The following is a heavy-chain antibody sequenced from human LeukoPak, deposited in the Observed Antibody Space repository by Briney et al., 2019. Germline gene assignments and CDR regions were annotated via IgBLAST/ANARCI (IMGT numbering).Heavy chain of an antibody. CDR2: VYNSGST. Sequence: PSETLSLTCTVSGGSISSYYWSWIRQPPGKGLEWIGYVYNSGSTDYNPSLKSRLTISADMSKNLFSLKLRSVTAADTAVYYCASHCGTTDCYSYYAMDVWGQGTTVIV. J-gene: IGHJ6*02. D-gene: IGHD2-21*01. CDR1: GGSISSYY. CDR3: ASHCGTTDCYSYYAMDV. V-gene: IGHV4-59*08.